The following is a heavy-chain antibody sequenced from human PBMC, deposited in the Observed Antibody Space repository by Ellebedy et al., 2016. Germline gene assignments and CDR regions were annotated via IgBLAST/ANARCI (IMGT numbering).Heavy chain of an antibody. CDR3: ARDLYYYFDY. V-gene: IGHV3-23*01. CDR2: ISGSGGST. CDR1: GFTFSSYA. J-gene: IGHJ4*02. Sequence: GESLKISXAASGFTFSSYAMSWVRQAPGKGLEWVSAISGSGGSTYYADSVKGRFTISRDNSKNTLYLQMNSLRAEDTAVYYCARDLYYYFDYWGQGTLVTVSS. D-gene: IGHD2-21*01.